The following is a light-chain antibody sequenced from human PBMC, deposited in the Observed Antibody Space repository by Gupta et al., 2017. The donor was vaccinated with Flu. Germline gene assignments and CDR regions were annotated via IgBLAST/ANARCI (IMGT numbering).Light chain of an antibody. V-gene: IGLV2-14*01. CDR2: EVS. Sequence: QSALTQPASAAGSPGQSITISCTGTSSDVGRYNYVSCYQQHSANAPKLMMYEVSNRPSGVSNRCSASKSGNKESLRISGLQAEDEADDYCSSYTRSSTRVFGGGTKLTVL. J-gene: IGLJ3*02. CDR1: SSDVGRYNY. CDR3: SSYTRSSTRV.